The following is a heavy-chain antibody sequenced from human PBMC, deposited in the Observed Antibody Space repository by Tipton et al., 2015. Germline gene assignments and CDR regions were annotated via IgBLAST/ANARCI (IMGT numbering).Heavy chain of an antibody. CDR3: ACQDYDILTRDYQTVDY. V-gene: IGHV4-59*08. CDR2: ISYSGTT. D-gene: IGHD3-9*01. J-gene: IGHJ4*02. CDR1: AYSISTDYY. Sequence: GLVKPSETLSLTCAVSAYSISTDYYWSWIRQSPGKGLEWIGYISYSGTTNYNPSLKSRVTISVDTSKNQFFLNLSSVTAADTAVYYCACQDYDILTRDYQTVDYWGQGTLVTVSS.